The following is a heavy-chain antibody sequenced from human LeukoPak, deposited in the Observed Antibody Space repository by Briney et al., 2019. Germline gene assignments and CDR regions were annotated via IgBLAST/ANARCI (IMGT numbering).Heavy chain of an antibody. CDR2: ISSSSGYI. CDR1: GFTFSSYS. CDR3: ARGHSGYDH. V-gene: IGHV3-21*01. J-gene: IGHJ4*02. Sequence: PGGSLRLSCAASGFTFSSYSMSWVRQAPGKGLEWVSSISSSSGYIYYADSVKGRFTISRDNAKNSLYLQMNSLRAEDTAVYYCARGHSGYDHWGQGTLVTVSS. D-gene: IGHD5-12*01.